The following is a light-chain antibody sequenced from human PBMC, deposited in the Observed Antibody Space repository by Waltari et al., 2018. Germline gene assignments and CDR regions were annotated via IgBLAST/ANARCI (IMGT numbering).Light chain of an antibody. Sequence: QSALTHPASVSGSPGQPITHPCPGTSSDVGGYNYVSWYQQHPGKAPKLMIYDVSKRPSGVSNRFSGSKSGNTASLTISGLQAEDEADYYCSSYTSSSTVVFGGGTKLTVL. CDR3: SSYTSSSTVV. CDR2: DVS. CDR1: SSDVGGYNY. V-gene: IGLV2-14*01. J-gene: IGLJ2*01.